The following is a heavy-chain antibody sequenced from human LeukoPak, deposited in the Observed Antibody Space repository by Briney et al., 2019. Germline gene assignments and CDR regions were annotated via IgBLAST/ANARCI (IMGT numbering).Heavy chain of an antibody. V-gene: IGHV1-2*02. D-gene: IGHD4-17*01. CDR3: ARGRRGATGSTGDY. CDR2: INPNSGGT. CDR1: GYTFTRYY. Sequence: ASVKVSCKASGYTFTRYYMHWVRQAPGQGLEWMGWINPNSGGTNYAQKFQGRVTMTRDTSISTAYMELSRLRSDDTAVYYCARGRRGATGSTGDYWGQGTLVTVSS. J-gene: IGHJ4*02.